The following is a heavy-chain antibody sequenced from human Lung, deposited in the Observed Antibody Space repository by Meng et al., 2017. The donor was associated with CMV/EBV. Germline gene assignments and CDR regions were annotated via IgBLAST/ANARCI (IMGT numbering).Heavy chain of an antibody. CDR1: GFTFSGSA. Sequence: LTXAASGFTFSGSAMHWVRQASGKGLEWVGRIRSKANSYATAYAASVKGRFTISRDDSKNTAHLQMNSLKTEDTAVYYCTRRGPAAMGGMDVWGGGXTVTVSS. V-gene: IGHV3-73*01. D-gene: IGHD2-2*01. CDR2: IRSKANSYAT. J-gene: IGHJ6*04. CDR3: TRRGPAAMGGMDV.